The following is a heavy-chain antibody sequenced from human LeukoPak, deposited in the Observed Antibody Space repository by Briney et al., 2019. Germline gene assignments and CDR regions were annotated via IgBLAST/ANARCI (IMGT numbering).Heavy chain of an antibody. CDR1: GITFSNYG. Sequence: GGSLRLSCAASGITFSNYGMHWVRQAPGKGLEWVTFIQYDGSNKYYADSVKGRFTVSRDNSKNTLYLQMNSLRAEDTAVYYCARELDAFDIWGQGTMVTVSS. CDR3: ARELDAFDI. V-gene: IGHV3-30*02. CDR2: IQYDGSNK. J-gene: IGHJ3*02.